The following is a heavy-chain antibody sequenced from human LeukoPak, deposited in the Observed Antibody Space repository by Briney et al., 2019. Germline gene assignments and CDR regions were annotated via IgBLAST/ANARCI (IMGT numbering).Heavy chain of an antibody. Sequence: GGSLRLSCAGSGFTFSDYAMSWVRQAPGKGLEWVSAIGSRGVSAYYADSVKGRFSISRDNSKNTVYLQMNSLRAEDTAVYFCAKAPVTSCRGAYCYPFDSWGQGTLVTASS. D-gene: IGHD2-21*01. CDR1: GFTFSDYA. CDR2: IGSRGVSA. CDR3: AKAPVTSCRGAYCYPFDS. J-gene: IGHJ4*02. V-gene: IGHV3-23*01.